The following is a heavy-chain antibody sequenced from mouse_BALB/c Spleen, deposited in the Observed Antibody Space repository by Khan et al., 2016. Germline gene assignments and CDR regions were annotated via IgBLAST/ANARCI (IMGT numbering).Heavy chain of an antibody. J-gene: IGHJ3*01. V-gene: IGHV4-1*02. Sequence: EVQLVESGGGLVHPGGSLKLSCAASGFDFSRYWMSWVRQAPGKGLEWIGEINPDSYTINYQPSLKDKYIIYRDNAKTTLYLQMSKVRSDYTARYYVSSAWYYWYLAYWGQGTLVTVSA. CDR1: GFDFSRYW. CDR3: SSAWYYWYLAY. CDR2: INPDSYTI. D-gene: IGHD1-1*01.